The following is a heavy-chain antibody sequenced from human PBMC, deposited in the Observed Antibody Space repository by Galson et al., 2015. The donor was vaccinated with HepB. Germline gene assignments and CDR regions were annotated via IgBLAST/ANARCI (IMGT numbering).Heavy chain of an antibody. CDR2: ISSSGSTI. D-gene: IGHD2-2*01. CDR3: ARDCSSTSCYPYYYYGMDV. V-gene: IGHV3-48*03. CDR1: GFTFSSYE. J-gene: IGHJ6*02. Sequence: SLRLSCAASGFTFSSYEMNWVRQAPGKGLEWVSYISSSGSTIYYADSVKGRFTISRDNAKNSLYLQMNSLRAEDTAVYYCARDCSSTSCYPYYYYGMDVWGQGTTVTVSS.